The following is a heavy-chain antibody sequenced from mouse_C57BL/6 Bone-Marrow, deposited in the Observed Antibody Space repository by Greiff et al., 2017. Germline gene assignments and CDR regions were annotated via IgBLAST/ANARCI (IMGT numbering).Heavy chain of an antibody. D-gene: IGHD2-3*01. CDR3: ARSGWSYAMDY. CDR1: GYTFTSYW. Sequence: QVQLQQPGAELVKPGASVKLSCKASGYTFTSYWMQLVKQRPGQGLEWIGEIDPSDSYTNYNQKFKGKATLTVDTSSSTAYMQLSSLTSEDSAVYYCARSGWSYAMDYWGQGTSVTVSS. J-gene: IGHJ4*01. V-gene: IGHV1-50*01. CDR2: IDPSDSYT.